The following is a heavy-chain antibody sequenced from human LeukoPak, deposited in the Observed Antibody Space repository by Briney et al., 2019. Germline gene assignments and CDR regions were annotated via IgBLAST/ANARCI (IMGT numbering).Heavy chain of an antibody. CDR1: RFSFSDYG. Sequence: GRSLRLSCSASRFSFSDYGMHWVRQAPGKWLKWVASISSDGSAKYYGGSVQGRFTVSRDNSKKQVYLEVNSLRIEDTAVYYCARQEEDSYFEHWGQGALVTVSS. V-gene: IGHV3-30*03. CDR3: ARQEEDSYFEH. CDR2: ISSDGSAK. J-gene: IGHJ4*02. D-gene: IGHD3-9*01.